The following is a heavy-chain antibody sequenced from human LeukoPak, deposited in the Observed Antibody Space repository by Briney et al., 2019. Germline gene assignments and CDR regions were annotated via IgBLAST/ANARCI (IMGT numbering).Heavy chain of an antibody. CDR1: GGSISSGDYY. D-gene: IGHD3-10*01. Sequence: SETLSLTCTVSGGSISSGDYYWSWIRQHPGKGLEWIGYIYYSGTAYYHPSLKSRVSISVDTSKNQFSLKLSSVTAADTAVYYCASVGEASISPYFDYWGQGTLVTVSS. CDR3: ASVGEASISPYFDY. CDR2: IYYSGTA. J-gene: IGHJ4*02. V-gene: IGHV4-31*03.